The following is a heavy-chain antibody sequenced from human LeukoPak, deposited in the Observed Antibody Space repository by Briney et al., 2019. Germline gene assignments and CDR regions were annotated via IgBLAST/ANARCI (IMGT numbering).Heavy chain of an antibody. D-gene: IGHD3-9*01. J-gene: IGHJ5*02. V-gene: IGHV1-2*02. CDR1: GYTFTGYY. CDR2: INPNTGGT. Sequence: ASVKVSCKASGYTFTGYYMHWVRQAPGQGLEWMGWINPNTGGTNYAQKFQGRVTMTRDTSISTAYMELSRLRSDDTAVYYCGRGIKTWRLRYFEGWFDPWGQGTLVTVSS. CDR3: GRGIKTWRLRYFEGWFDP.